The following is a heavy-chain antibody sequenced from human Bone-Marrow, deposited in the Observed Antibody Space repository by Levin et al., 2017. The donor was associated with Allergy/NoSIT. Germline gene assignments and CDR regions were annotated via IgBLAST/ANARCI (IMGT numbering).Heavy chain of an antibody. J-gene: IGHJ6*02. CDR3: TTGGLMDV. Sequence: PGGSLRLSCAASGLTFSDKWMSWVRQAPGKGLEWIGRIQSKTAGGTTDYSAAVKVRITISRDESKMTLYMKMSSMKTEDTAVYYCTTGGLMDVWGQGTTDRVS. D-gene: IGHD3/OR15-3a*01. CDR1: GLTFSDKW. V-gene: IGHV3-15*01. CDR2: IQSKTAGGTT.